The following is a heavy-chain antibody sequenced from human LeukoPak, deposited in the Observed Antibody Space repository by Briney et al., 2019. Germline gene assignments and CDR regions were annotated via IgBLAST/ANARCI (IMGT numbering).Heavy chain of an antibody. D-gene: IGHD2-2*01. J-gene: IGHJ4*02. CDR1: GFTFSSYA. V-gene: IGHV3-23*01. Sequence: GGSLRLSCAASGFTFSSYAMSWVRRAPGKGLEWVSAISGSGGSTYYADSVKGRFTISRDNSKNTLYLQMNSLRAEDTAVYYCAKDRYCSSTSCYVDFDYWGQGTLVTVSS. CDR3: AKDRYCSSTSCYVDFDY. CDR2: ISGSGGST.